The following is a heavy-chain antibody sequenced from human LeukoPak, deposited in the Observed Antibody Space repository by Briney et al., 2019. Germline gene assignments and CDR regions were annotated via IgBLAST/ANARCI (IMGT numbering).Heavy chain of an antibody. D-gene: IGHD5-18*01. CDR2: ISHDGTNK. V-gene: IGHV3-30*01. J-gene: IGHJ4*02. CDR3: ASEDVDTGDF. Sequence: PGGSLRLSCAASGFTFTNAGIHWVRLAAGKGLEWVSFISHDGTNKYYSDSVDGRFIVSRLSSQNTVYLQMNDLRPEDTATYYCASEDVDTGDFWGQGTLVTVSS. CDR1: GFTFTNAG.